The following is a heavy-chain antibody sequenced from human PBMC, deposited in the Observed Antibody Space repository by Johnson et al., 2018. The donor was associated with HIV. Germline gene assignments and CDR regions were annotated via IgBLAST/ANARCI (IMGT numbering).Heavy chain of an antibody. J-gene: IGHJ3*02. CDR1: GFTFSSYA. CDR3: AKKGNVGSWDLDAFDI. CDR2: INNSGGGT. Sequence: VQLVESGGGLVQPGGSLRLSCAASGFTFSSYAMSWVRQAPGKGLEWVSVINNSGGGTYYADSVRGQFTKSRDNSKNTLYLQMNSLRAEDTAIYYCAKKGNVGSWDLDAFDIWGQGTMVTVSS. D-gene: IGHD1-26*01. V-gene: IGHV3-23*04.